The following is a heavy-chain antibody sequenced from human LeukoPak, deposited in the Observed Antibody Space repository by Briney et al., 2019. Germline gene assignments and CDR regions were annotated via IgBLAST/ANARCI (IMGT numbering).Heavy chain of an antibody. CDR1: GFTFSTYA. V-gene: IGHV3-30*04. CDR2: MSYDGSNK. D-gene: IGHD5-12*01. J-gene: IGHJ4*02. CDR3: ARGEGYSDYPFDH. Sequence: GGSLRLSCAASGFTFSTYAMHWVRQAPGKGLEWVAVMSYDGSNKYYADFVKGRFSISRDNSKNTLYLQMNSLRVEDTALYYCARGEGYSDYPFDHWGQGTLVTVSS.